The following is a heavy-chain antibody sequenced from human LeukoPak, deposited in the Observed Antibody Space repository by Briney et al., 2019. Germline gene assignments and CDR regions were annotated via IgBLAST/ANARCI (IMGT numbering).Heavy chain of an antibody. CDR3: ARERDLGGYDHFDY. D-gene: IGHD5-12*01. Sequence: SQTRSLTSTVAGPSISSHYWSWIRQPAREGMGWMGFIHYIGSTNYNPSLKSRVTISVDTSKNQFSLKLSSVTAADTAVYYCARERDLGGYDHFDYWGQGTLVTVSS. J-gene: IGHJ4*02. CDR1: GPSISSHY. CDR2: IHYIGST. V-gene: IGHV4-59*11.